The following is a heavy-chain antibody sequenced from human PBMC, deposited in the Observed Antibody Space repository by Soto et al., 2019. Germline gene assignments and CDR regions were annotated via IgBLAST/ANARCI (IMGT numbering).Heavy chain of an antibody. J-gene: IGHJ4*02. CDR2: IRSKAYGGTT. Sequence: PGGSLRLSCTASGFTFGDYAMSWFRQAPGKGLEWVGFIRSKAYGGTTEYAASVKGRFTISRDDSKSIAYLQMNSLKTEDTAVYYCTRAPFRSGATLFDYWGQGTLVTVS. D-gene: IGHD1-26*01. V-gene: IGHV3-49*03. CDR1: GFTFGDYA. CDR3: TRAPFRSGATLFDY.